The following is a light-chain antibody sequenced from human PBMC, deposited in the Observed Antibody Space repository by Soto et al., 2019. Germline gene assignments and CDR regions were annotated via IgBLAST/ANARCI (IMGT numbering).Light chain of an antibody. CDR1: QCSNTR. CDR2: QTA. Sequence: EIVLTQSPATLSSFPGDRVTLSCRASQCSNTRWAWDQHRPGQAPRLLIYQTALRTAGIPARFSASASGTDFTLTITDVQPEDFALYYCHQRQSWPRTFGPGTRVDL. J-gene: IGKJ3*01. V-gene: IGKV3-11*01. CDR3: HQRQSWPRT.